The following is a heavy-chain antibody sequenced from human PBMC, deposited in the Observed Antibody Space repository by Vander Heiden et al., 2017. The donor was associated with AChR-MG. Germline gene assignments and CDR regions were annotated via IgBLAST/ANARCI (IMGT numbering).Heavy chain of an antibody. J-gene: IGHJ5*02. CDR3: ARDGSPLLWFGEHPGWFDP. D-gene: IGHD3-10*01. CDR2: IWYDGSNK. V-gene: IGHV3-33*01. CDR1: GFTFRSYG. Sequence: QVQLVESGGGVVQPGRSLRLSCAASGFTFRSYGLPWVRQAPGKGLEWVAVIWYDGSNKYYADSVKGRFTISRDNSKNTLYLQMNSLRAEDTAVYYCARDGSPLLWFGEHPGWFDPWGQGTLVTVSS.